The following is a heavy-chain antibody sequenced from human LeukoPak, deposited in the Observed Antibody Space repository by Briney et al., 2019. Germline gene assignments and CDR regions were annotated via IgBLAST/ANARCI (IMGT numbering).Heavy chain of an antibody. Sequence: GGSLRLSCAASGFAFSSYVISWVRQAPGKGLEWVSSSSGNGDSYYADSVKGRFTISRDNAKNSLSLQMNSLRDGDTAVYYCVRVWGGQFYFDYWGHGILVTVSS. CDR3: VRVWGGQFYFDY. D-gene: IGHD1-26*01. CDR1: GFAFSSYV. J-gene: IGHJ4*01. CDR2: SSSGNGDS. V-gene: IGHV3-21*06.